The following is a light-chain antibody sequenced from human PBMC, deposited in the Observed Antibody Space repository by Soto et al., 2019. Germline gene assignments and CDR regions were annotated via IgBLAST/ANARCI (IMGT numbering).Light chain of an antibody. CDR3: QSSDSSLSGSVV. V-gene: IGLV1-40*01. J-gene: IGLJ3*02. Sequence: QSVLTQPPSVSGAPGQKVTISCTGSSSNIGAGYDVPWYQQLPGTAPKLLIYGNSNRPSGVPDRFSGSKSGASASLAITGLQAEDEADYYCQSSDSSLSGSVVFGGGTKLTVL. CDR2: GNS. CDR1: SSNIGAGYD.